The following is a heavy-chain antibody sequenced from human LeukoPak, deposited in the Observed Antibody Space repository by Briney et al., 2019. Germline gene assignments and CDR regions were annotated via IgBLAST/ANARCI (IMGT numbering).Heavy chain of an antibody. J-gene: IGHJ1*01. D-gene: IGHD2-21*02. CDR3: ARADCYSGRNCAEYFHH. CDR2: IYPGDSDT. Sequence: GESLKISCKAPGYRFATYCIAWVRQMPGKGLEWMGIIYPGDSDTRYSPSFQGQVSISADTSVTTAYLQWSSLQASDTAIYYCARADCYSGRNCAEYFHHWGQGTLVTVSS. V-gene: IGHV5-51*01. CDR1: GYRFATYC.